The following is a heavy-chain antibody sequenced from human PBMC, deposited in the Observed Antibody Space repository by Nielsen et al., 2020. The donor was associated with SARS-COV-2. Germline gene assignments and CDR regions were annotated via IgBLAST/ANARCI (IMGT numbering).Heavy chain of an antibody. CDR3: AKDIGTFRFTGMDV. J-gene: IGHJ6*02. CDR2: ISWDGSAP. CDR1: GFTFHDYT. Sequence: GGSLRLSCAASGFTFHDYTMYWVRRVPGKGLQWLSLISWDGSAPAYADSVKGRFTISRDNSKNSLYLQMNSLMTDDSALYYCAKDIGTFRFTGMDVWGQGTTVTVSS. V-gene: IGHV3-43*01. D-gene: IGHD3-3*01.